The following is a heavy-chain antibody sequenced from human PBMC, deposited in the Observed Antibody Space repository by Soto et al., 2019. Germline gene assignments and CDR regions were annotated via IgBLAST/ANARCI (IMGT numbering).Heavy chain of an antibody. J-gene: IGHJ4*02. D-gene: IGHD3-10*01. CDR1: GFTFSSYS. V-gene: IGHV3-48*02. CDR3: ARDWFGFDS. Sequence: GGSLILSCAASGFTFSSYSMNWVRQAPGKGLEWVSYISSSSSTIYYADSVKGRFTISRDNAKNSLYLQMSSLKDEDTAVYYCARDWFGFDSWGQGTLVTVSS. CDR2: ISSSSSTI.